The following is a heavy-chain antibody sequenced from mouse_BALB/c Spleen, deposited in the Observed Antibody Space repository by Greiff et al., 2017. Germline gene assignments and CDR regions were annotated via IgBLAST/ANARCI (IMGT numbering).Heavy chain of an antibody. CDR2: ILPGSGST. J-gene: IGHJ4*01. CDR1: GYTFSSYW. CDR3: APITTVVATDYAMDY. Sequence: QVHVKQSGAELMKPGASVKISCKATGYTFSSYWIEWVKQRPGHGLEWIGEILPGSGSTNYNEKFKGKATFTADTSSNTAYMQLSSLTSEDSAVYYCAPITTVVATDYAMDYWGQGTSVTVSS. D-gene: IGHD1-1*01. V-gene: IGHV1-9*01.